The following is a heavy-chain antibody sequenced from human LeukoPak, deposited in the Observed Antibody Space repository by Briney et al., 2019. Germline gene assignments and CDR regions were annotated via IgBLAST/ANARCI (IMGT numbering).Heavy chain of an antibody. CDR3: VTEQWELGT. CDR1: GPTLSRYW. V-gene: IGHV3-7*03. CDR2: INQDGSER. Sequence: GGSLRLSCAVSGPTLSRYWMTWVRQAPGKGLEWVANINQDGSERYYVDSVKGRFTISRDNAKNSLFLQMRSLRAEDTAVYYCVTEQWELGTWGQGTLVTVSS. D-gene: IGHD6-19*01. J-gene: IGHJ5*02.